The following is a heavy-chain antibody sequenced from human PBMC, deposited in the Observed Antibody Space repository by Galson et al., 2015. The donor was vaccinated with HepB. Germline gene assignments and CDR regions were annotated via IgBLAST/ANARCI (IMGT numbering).Heavy chain of an antibody. D-gene: IGHD2-2*01. CDR3: ARGGGDIVVVPTSTHDS. V-gene: IGHV1-2*02. CDR2: ISPNSGAT. Sequence: VSCKASGYTFTGYYIHWVRRAPGQGLEWMGWISPNSGATSYAQEFQGRVTLTRDTSISTAYMELSRLISDDTAVYYCARGGGDIVVVPTSTHDSWGQGTLVTVSS. J-gene: IGHJ4*02. CDR1: GYTFTGYY.